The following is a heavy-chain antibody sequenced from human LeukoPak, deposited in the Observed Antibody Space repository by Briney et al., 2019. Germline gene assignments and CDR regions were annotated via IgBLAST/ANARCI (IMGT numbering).Heavy chain of an antibody. V-gene: IGHV1-69*05. J-gene: IGHJ4*02. CDR2: IIPIFGTA. Sequence: GASVKVSCKASGGTFSSYAISWVRQAPGQGLEWMGGIIPIFGTANYAQKFQGRVTITTDESTSTAYMELSSLRSEDTAVYYCARWARVYSSSWYYFDYWGQGTLVTVSS. CDR3: ARWARVYSSSWYYFDY. D-gene: IGHD6-13*01. CDR1: GGTFSSYA.